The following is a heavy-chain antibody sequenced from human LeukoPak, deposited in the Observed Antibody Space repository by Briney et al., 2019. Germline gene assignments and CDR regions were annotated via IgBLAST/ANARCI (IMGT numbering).Heavy chain of an antibody. J-gene: IGHJ6*03. CDR3: ARARSGDYRTYYYYYYYMDV. CDR1: GGSFSGYY. D-gene: IGHD4-17*01. CDR2: INHSGST. V-gene: IGHV4-34*01. Sequence: SETLSLTCAVYGGSFSGYYWSWIRQPPGKGLEWIGEINHSGSTNYNPSLQSRVTISVDTSKNQFSLKLSSVTAADTAVYYCARARSGDYRTYYYYYYYMDVWGKGTTVTVSS.